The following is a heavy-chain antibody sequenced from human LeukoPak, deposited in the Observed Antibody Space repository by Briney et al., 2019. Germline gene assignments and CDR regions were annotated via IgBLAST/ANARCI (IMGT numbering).Heavy chain of an antibody. J-gene: IGHJ4*02. D-gene: IGHD5-12*01. CDR1: GGSISSYY. CDR3: AREGYSGYDSTLYYFDC. Sequence: SETLSLTCTVSGGSISSYYWSWIRQPPGKGLEWIGYIYYSGSTNYNPSLKSRVTISVDTSKNQFSLKLSSVTAADTAVYYCAREGYSGYDSTLYYFDCWGQGTLVTVSS. V-gene: IGHV4-59*01. CDR2: IYYSGST.